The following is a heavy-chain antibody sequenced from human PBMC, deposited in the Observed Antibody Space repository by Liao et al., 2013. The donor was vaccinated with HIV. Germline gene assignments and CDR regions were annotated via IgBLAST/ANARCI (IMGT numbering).Heavy chain of an antibody. CDR1: GGSISSGSYY. CDR3: ARLITTRPXTRFDP. V-gene: IGHV4-61*02. D-gene: IGHD6-6*01. J-gene: IGHJ5*02. CDR2: IYTSGST. Sequence: QVQLQESGPGLVKPSQTLSLTCTVSGGSISSGSYYWSWIRQPAGKGLEWIGRIYTSGSTNYNPSLKSRVTMSVDTSKNQFSLKLSSVTAADTAIYYCARLITTRPXTRFDPSGPREP.